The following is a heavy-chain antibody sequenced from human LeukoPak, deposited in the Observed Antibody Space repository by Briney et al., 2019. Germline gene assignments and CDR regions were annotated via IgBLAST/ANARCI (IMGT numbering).Heavy chain of an antibody. CDR2: INPNSGGT. J-gene: IGHJ4*02. CDR3: ARVDIAARVPDY. Sequence: ASVKVSCKASGYTFTGYYMHWVRQAPGQGLEWMGWINPNSGGTNYVQKFQGRVTMTRDTSISTAYMEPSRLRSDDTAVYYCARVDIAARVPDYWGQGTLVTVSS. D-gene: IGHD6-6*01. CDR1: GYTFTGYY. V-gene: IGHV1-2*02.